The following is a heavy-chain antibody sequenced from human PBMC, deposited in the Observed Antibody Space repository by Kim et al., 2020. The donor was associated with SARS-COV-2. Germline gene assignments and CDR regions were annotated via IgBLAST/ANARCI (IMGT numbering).Heavy chain of an antibody. CDR1: GYTFTSYD. CDR2: MNPNSGNT. D-gene: IGHD3-10*01. CDR3: AREYYYGSGTISAGMLKGRYGMDV. Sequence: ASVKVSCKASGYTFTSYDINWVRQATGQGLEWMGWMNPNSGNTGYAQKFQGRVTMTRNTSISTAYMELSSLRSEDTAVYYCAREYYYGSGTISAGMLKGRYGMDVWGQGTTVTVSS. V-gene: IGHV1-8*01. J-gene: IGHJ6*02.